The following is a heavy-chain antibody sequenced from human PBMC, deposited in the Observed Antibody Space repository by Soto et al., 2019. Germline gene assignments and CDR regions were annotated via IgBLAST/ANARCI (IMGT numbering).Heavy chain of an antibody. CDR1: GGTFSSYA. J-gene: IGHJ4*02. CDR2: IIPIFGTA. Sequence: QVQLVQSGAEVKKPGSSVKVSCKASGGTFSSYAISWVRQAPGQGLEWMGGIIPIFGTANYAQKFQGRVTITADESTSTAYMGLSSLRSEDTAVYYCARGSFTGRYSSSWYQLANSGSPDAFDYWGQGTLVTVSS. D-gene: IGHD6-13*01. V-gene: IGHV1-69*12. CDR3: ARGSFTGRYSSSWYQLANSGSPDAFDY.